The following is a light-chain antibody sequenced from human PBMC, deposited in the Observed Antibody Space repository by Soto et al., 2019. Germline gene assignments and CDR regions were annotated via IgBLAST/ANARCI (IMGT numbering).Light chain of an antibody. CDR1: QDISSS. CDR3: QQLDSYPFT. Sequence: DIHLTTSRSSLSASVGDRVTITCLASQDISSSLAWYQQKPGRPPKLLIYTASTLQSGVPSGFSGSGSGTDFTLTISGLQPEDFAIYYCQQLDSYPFTFGGGTKVDIK. V-gene: IGKV1-9*01. J-gene: IGKJ4*01. CDR2: TAS.